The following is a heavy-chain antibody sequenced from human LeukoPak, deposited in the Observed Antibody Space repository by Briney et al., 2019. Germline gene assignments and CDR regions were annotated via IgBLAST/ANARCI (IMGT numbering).Heavy chain of an antibody. Sequence: GGSLRLSCAASGFTVSNNYMSWVRQAPGKGLEWVSVIYSGGSTYYADSVKGRFTISRDNSKNTLYLQMNSLRAEDTAVYYCARGYYYYYMDVWGKGTTVTISS. CDR3: ARGYYYYYMDV. J-gene: IGHJ6*03. CDR2: IYSGGST. CDR1: GFTVSNNY. V-gene: IGHV3-53*01.